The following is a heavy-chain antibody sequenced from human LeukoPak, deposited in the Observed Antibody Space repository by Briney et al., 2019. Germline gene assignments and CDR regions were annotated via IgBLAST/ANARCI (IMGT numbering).Heavy chain of an antibody. D-gene: IGHD6-13*01. CDR2: IIPILGIA. CDR1: GGTFSSYA. J-gene: IGHJ4*02. Sequence: ASVKVSCKASGGTFSSYAISWVRQAPGQGLEWMGRIIPILGIANYAQKFQGRVTITADKSTSTAYMELSSLRSEDTAVYYCARAIAAAGTPLDYWGQGTLVTVSS. V-gene: IGHV1-69*04. CDR3: ARAIAAAGTPLDY.